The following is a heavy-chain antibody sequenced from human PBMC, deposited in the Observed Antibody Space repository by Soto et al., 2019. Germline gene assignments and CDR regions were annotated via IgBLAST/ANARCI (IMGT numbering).Heavy chain of an antibody. D-gene: IGHD3-10*01. CDR1: GNTFSSYD. V-gene: IGHV1-3*01. J-gene: IGHJ4*02. Sequence: GASVKVSCKASGNTFSSYDINWVRQATGKGLEWMGWINANNGNTKYSQKFQGRVTMTRNTSASTAYMELSSLRSEDTAVYYCAREGGSDLWFGEFDYWGQGTLVTVSS. CDR3: AREGGSDLWFGEFDY. CDR2: INANNGNT.